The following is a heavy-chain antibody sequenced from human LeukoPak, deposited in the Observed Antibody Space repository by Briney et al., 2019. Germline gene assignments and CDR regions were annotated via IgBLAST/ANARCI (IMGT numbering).Heavy chain of an antibody. CDR1: GYTFTGYY. CDR2: INPNDGAT. J-gene: IGHJ4*02. CDR3: ARANYYASGSY. D-gene: IGHD3-10*01. Sequence: ASVKVSCKASGYTFTGYYTHWVRQAPGQGLEWMGRINPNDGATYYVQKFQGRVTMIRDTSINTAYMELSRLKSDDTAVYYCARANYYASGSYWGQGTLVAVSS. V-gene: IGHV1-2*06.